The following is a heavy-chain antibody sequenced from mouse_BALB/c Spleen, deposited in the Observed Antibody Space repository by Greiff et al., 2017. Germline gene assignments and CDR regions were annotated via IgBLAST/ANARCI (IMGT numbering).Heavy chain of an antibody. CDR2: ISSGGSYT. D-gene: IGHD2-10*02. J-gene: IGHJ4*01. Sequence: EVKLVESGGDLVKPGGSLKLSCAASGFTFSSYGMSWVRQTPDKRLEWVATISSGGSYTYYPDSVKGRFTISRDNAKNTLYLQMSSLKSEDTAMYYCARLGYGNYEAMDYWGQGTSVTVSS. CDR1: GFTFSSYG. CDR3: ARLGYGNYEAMDY. V-gene: IGHV5-6*01.